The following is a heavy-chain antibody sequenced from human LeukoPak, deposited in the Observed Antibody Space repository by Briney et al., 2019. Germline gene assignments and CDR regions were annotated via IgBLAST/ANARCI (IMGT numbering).Heavy chain of an antibody. CDR3: ARDGDSGGWFDS. J-gene: IGHJ5*01. Sequence: KASETPSLTCTVAGGSINSHYWSWIRQPPGKGLECIGYIYYSGGTKYNPSLNSRATISLDPSKNQFFLKLTSVPAADTAVYYCARDGDSGGWFDSWGQGALVTVSS. CDR1: GGSINSHY. D-gene: IGHD6-25*01. V-gene: IGHV4-59*11. CDR2: IYYSGGT.